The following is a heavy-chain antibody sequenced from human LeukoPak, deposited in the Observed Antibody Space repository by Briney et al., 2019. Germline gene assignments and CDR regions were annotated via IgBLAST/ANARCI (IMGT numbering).Heavy chain of an antibody. J-gene: IGHJ4*02. CDR3: ARVTYGSGTYGAFDY. V-gene: IGHV3-23*01. CDR2: ISGSGDNT. CDR1: GLTFSSYA. Sequence: GGSLRLSCAASGLTFSSYAMSWVRQAPGKGLEWVSTISGSGDNTYYADSVKGRFTISRDNSKNTLYLQMNSLRAEDTAVYYCARVTYGSGTYGAFDYWGQGTLVTVSS. D-gene: IGHD3-10*01.